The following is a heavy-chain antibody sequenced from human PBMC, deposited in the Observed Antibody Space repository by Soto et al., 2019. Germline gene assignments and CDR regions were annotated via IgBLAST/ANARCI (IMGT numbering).Heavy chain of an antibody. CDR2: ISGYNGNT. D-gene: IGHD3-9*01. CDR3: ARDRVSYYDILTGPYYYYGMDV. J-gene: IGHJ6*02. CDR1: GYTFTRYG. Sequence: GASVKVSCKTSGYTFTRYGVSWVRQAPGQGLEWMGWISGYNGNTKEAHKFEGRVIFPTDTAANTAHMELRSLTSNDTAVYYCARDRVSYYDILTGPYYYYGMDVWGQGTTVTVSS. V-gene: IGHV1-18*01.